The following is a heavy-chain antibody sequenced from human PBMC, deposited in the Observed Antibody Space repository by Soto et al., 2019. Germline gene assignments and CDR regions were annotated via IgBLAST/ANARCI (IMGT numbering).Heavy chain of an antibody. CDR2: TYYRSKWYN. J-gene: IGHJ3*02. D-gene: IGHD1-1*01. CDR1: GDSVSSNNFA. V-gene: IGHV6-1*01. Sequence: SQTLSLTFVISGDSVSSNNFAWNWIRQSPSRVLEWLGRTYYRSKWYNNYAVSVKSRTTINADTSKNQFSLQLASVTPEDTAVYYCARGINSAIDMWGQGTMVTV. CDR3: ARGINSAIDM.